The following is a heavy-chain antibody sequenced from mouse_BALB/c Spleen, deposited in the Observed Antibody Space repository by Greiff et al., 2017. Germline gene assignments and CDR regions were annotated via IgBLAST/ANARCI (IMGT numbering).Heavy chain of an antibody. CDR3: ARIYYGNYGY. D-gene: IGHD2-1*01. J-gene: IGHJ2*01. Sequence: QVQLQQSGAELAKPGASVKMSCKASGYTFTSYWMHWVKQRPGQGLEWIGYINPSTGYTEYNQKFKDKATLTADKSSSTAYMQLSSLTSEDSAVYYCARIYYGNYGYWGQGTTLTVSS. CDR1: GYTFTSYW. CDR2: INPSTGYT. V-gene: IGHV1-7*01.